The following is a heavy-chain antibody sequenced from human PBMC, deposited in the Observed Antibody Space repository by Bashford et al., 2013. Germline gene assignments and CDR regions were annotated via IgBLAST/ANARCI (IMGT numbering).Heavy chain of an antibody. Sequence: IVWVRQAPGQGLEWIGWMNGNSGDTGYSQKFQGRVTLTRDTSKNTAYLELSSLRSEDTAVYYCARDGPVVGVWNAFDVWGQGTVVTVSS. CDR2: MNGNSGDT. D-gene: IGHD1-26*01. CDR3: ARDGPVVGVWNAFDV. J-gene: IGHJ3*01. V-gene: IGHV1-8*01.